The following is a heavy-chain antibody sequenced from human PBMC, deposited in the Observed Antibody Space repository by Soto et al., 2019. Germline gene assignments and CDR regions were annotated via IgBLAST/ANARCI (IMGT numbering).Heavy chain of an antibody. CDR2: IWYDGSNK. D-gene: IGHD3-10*01. CDR3: ARDPSITMVRGVIVYYYYMDV. V-gene: IGHV3-33*01. J-gene: IGHJ6*03. CDR1: GFTFSSYG. Sequence: PGGSLRLSCAASGFTFSSYGMHWVRQAPGKGLEWVAVIWYDGSNKYYADSVKGRFTISRDNSKNTLYLQMNSLRAEDTAVYYCARDPSITMVRGVIVYYYYMDVWGKGTTVTSP.